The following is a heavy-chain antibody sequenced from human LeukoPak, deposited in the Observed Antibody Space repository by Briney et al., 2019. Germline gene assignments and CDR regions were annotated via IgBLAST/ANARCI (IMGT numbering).Heavy chain of an antibody. V-gene: IGHV4-39*07. Sequence: SETLSLTCTVSGGSLTSSNSYWGWIRQSPGKGLEWIGYMYNRGGTFYNPSLKSRVTISLDTSKDQFSLKLSSVTAADTAVYYCASFGSGFDYWGQGTLVTVSS. D-gene: IGHD3-3*01. J-gene: IGHJ4*02. CDR2: MYNRGGT. CDR1: GGSLTSSNSY. CDR3: ASFGSGFDY.